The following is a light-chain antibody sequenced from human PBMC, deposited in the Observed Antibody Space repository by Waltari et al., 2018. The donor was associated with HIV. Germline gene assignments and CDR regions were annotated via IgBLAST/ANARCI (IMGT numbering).Light chain of an antibody. V-gene: IGKV1-39*01. CDR2: AAF. Sequence: DIQMTQSPSSLSASVGDRVNITCRASQRISSYLHWYQQKPGKAPKLLISAAFNLQSGVPSRFSGGRSGTDFTLTIGSLQVEDLATYYCQQSYSSPPTFGQGTNLEI. CDR1: QRISSY. CDR3: QQSYSSPPT. J-gene: IGKJ2*01.